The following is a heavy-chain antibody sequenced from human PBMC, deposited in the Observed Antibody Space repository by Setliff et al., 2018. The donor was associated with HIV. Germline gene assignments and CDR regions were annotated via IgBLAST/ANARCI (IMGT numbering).Heavy chain of an antibody. Sequence: LSLTCAVSGGSMSSYYWSWIRQTPGKGLEWIGYIYASGSTKYNPSLESRVTISVDTSKNQFSLKLSSVTAADTAVYYCARDGPHCITSSCPWAWFDPWGQGTLVTVSS. D-gene: IGHD2-2*01. CDR3: ARDGPHCITSSCPWAWFDP. J-gene: IGHJ5*02. V-gene: IGHV4-59*12. CDR2: IYASGST. CDR1: GGSMSSYY.